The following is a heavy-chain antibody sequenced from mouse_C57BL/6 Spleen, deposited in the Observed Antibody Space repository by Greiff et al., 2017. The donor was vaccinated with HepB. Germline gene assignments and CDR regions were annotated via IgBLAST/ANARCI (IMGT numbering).Heavy chain of an antibody. Sequence: DVKLVESGPGLAKPSQTLSLTCSVTGYSITSDYWNWIRKFPGNKLEYMGYISYSGSTYYNPSLKSRISITRDTSKNQYYLQLNSVTTEDTATYYCARSLDYDLYWYFDVWGTGTTVTVSS. CDR1: GYSITSDY. J-gene: IGHJ1*03. CDR2: ISYSGST. V-gene: IGHV3-8*01. CDR3: ARSLDYDLYWYFDV. D-gene: IGHD2-4*01.